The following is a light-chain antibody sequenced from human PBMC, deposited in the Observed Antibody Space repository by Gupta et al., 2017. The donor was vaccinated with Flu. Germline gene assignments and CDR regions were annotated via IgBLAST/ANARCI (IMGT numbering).Light chain of an antibody. CDR2: AAS. CDR3: LQDYNYPS. J-gene: IGKJ4*01. V-gene: IGKV1-6*01. Sequence: AIQMTQSPSSLSASVGDRVTITCRASQGIRNDLGWYQQKPGKAPKLLIYAASSLQSGVPSRFSGSGSGTDFTLTISSLRPEDFATYYCLQDYNYPSFGGGTKVEIK. CDR1: QGIRND.